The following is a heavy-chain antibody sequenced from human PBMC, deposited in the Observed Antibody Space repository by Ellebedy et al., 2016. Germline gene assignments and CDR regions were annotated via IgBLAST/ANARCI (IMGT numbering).Heavy chain of an antibody. D-gene: IGHD2-15*01. J-gene: IGHJ4*02. V-gene: IGHV1-46*01. CDR1: GYSFTSYW. Sequence: GESLKISCKGSGYSFTSYWISWVRQAPGQGLEWMGMLYPRITLISYVPKLQGRVTLTTDTSTSTVYMELSSLRSEDTAVYYCARGFCSGGNCNSIDRYWGQGTLVSVSS. CDR2: LYPRITLI. CDR3: ARGFCSGGNCNSIDRY.